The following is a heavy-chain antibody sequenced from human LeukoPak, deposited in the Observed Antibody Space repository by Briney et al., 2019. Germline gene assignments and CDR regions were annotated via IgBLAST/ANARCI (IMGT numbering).Heavy chain of an antibody. J-gene: IGHJ4*02. V-gene: IGHV3-23*01. CDR1: GFTFSNYA. D-gene: IGHD3-9*01. CDR3: ATWGAYDVLTGYYVPDY. CDR2: ILGSGVTT. Sequence: GGSLRLSCAASGFTFSNYAMSWVRQAPGKGLEWVSAILGSGVTTYYADSVKGRFTVSRDNSKITLYVQMNTLRAAATALCYCATWGAYDVLTGYYVPDYWGQGTLVTVSS.